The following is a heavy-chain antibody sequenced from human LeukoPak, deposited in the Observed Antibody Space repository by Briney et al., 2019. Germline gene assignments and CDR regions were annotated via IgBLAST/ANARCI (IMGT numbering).Heavy chain of an antibody. V-gene: IGHV3-23*01. J-gene: IGHJ4*02. D-gene: IGHD4-11*01. CDR3: AKGPNGDSNYFFDY. CDR2: ITSDGGST. Sequence: GGSLRLSCAVSGFTFSSYAMSWVRQAPEKGLEWVSVITSDGGSTHHAASVKGRFTVTRDNSKNTLYLQMNSLRAEDTAVYYCAKGPNGDSNYFFDYWGQGTLVTVSS. CDR1: GFTFSSYA.